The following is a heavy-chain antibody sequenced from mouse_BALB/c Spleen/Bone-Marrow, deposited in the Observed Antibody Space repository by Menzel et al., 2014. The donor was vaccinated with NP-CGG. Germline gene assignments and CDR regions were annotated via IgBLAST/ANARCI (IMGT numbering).Heavy chain of an antibody. Sequence: QVHLQQSGAEQVRPGTSVKVSCKAAGFAFTYYLIDWIKQRPGQRPGRGLEWIGVINPGTGGTNYNEKFKGRATLTADNSSSTAYMQLSSLTSDDSAIYFCARRPWFAYWGQGTLVTVSA. V-gene: IGHV1-54*01. J-gene: IGHJ3*01. CDR1: GFAFTYYL. CDR3: ARRPWFAY. CDR2: INPGTGGT.